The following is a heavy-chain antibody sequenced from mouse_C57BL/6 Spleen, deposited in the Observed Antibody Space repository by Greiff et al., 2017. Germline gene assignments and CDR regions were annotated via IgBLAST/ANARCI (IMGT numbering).Heavy chain of an antibody. V-gene: IGHV5-17*01. CDR2: ISSGSSTI. Sequence: DVQLVESGGGLVKPGGSLKLSCAASGFTFSDYGMHWVRQAPEKGLEWVAYISSGSSTIYYADTVKGRFTISRDNAKNTLFLQMTSLRSEDTAMYYCARYEGDAMDYWGQGTSGTVSS. CDR3: ARYEGDAMDY. J-gene: IGHJ4*01. D-gene: IGHD2-3*01. CDR1: GFTFSDYG.